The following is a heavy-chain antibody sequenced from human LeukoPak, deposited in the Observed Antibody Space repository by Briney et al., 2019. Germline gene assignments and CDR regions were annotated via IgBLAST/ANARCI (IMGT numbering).Heavy chain of an antibody. CDR2: TYYSGST. CDR3: ARHGGIAALRRSYYGMDV. CDR1: GGSISSYY. D-gene: IGHD6-13*01. V-gene: IGHV4-59*08. Sequence: PSETLSLTCTVSGGSISSYYWSWIRQPPGKGLEWIGYTYYSGSTNYNPSLKSRVTISVDTSKNQFSLKLSSVTAADTAVYYCARHGGIAALRRSYYGMDVWGQGTTVTVSS. J-gene: IGHJ6*02.